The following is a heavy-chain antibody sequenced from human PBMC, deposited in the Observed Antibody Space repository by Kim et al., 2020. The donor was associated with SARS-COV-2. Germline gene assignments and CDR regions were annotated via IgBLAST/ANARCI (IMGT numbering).Heavy chain of an antibody. CDR2: ISAYNGKT. CDR3: AREYHFDRSGLGCF. Sequence: ASVKVSCKGSGYVFTSFGISWVRQAPGQGLEWMGWISAYNGKTNYTQKFQDRITLTTETSTTTAYLELRGLRPDDTAMYYCAREYHFDRSGLGCFWGQGTSVTVSS. CDR1: GYVFTSFG. D-gene: IGHD3-22*01. V-gene: IGHV1-18*01. J-gene: IGHJ4*02.